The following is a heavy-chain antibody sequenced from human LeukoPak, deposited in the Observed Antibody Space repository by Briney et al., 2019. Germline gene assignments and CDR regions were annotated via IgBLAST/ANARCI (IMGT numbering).Heavy chain of an antibody. CDR2: IYYSGNT. D-gene: IGHD3-10*01. Sequence: SETLSLTCTVSGGSISSYYWSWIRQPPGKGLEWIGYIYYSGNTNYNSSLESRVTMSVDTSKNQFSLELNSVTAADTAVYYCARGSGGGSGSYYRDHYYGMDVWGPGTTVTVS. V-gene: IGHV4-59*12. CDR3: ARGSGGGSGSYYRDHYYGMDV. J-gene: IGHJ6*02. CDR1: GGSISSYY.